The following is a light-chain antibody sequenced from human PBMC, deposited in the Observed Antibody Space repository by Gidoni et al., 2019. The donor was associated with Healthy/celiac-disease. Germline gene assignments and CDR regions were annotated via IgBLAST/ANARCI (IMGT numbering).Light chain of an antibody. J-gene: IGLJ2*01. V-gene: IGLV3-1*01. CDR2: QDS. CDR3: QAWDSSTEVV. Sequence: SYELTQPPLVSVSPGQTASITCSGDKLGDKYACWYQQKPGQSPVLVIYQDSKRPSGIPERFSGSNSGNTATLTISGTQAMDEADYYCQAWDSSTEVVFGGGTKLTVL. CDR1: KLGDKY.